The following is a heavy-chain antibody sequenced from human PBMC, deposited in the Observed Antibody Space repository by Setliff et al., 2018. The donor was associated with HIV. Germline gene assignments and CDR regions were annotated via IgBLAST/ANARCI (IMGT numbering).Heavy chain of an antibody. CDR2: IGSSGVTT. J-gene: IGHJ4*02. CDR3: ATYTYGSGRLDY. V-gene: IGHV3-23*01. D-gene: IGHD4-17*01. CDR1: GFTFSNQP. Sequence: PGGSLRLSCEGSGFTFSNQPMSWVRQAPGKGRGWVSAIGSSGVTTYYGGSVKGRFTISRDNSRNMVYLQMSGLRAEDTAVYYCATYTYGSGRLDYWGQGSLVTVSS.